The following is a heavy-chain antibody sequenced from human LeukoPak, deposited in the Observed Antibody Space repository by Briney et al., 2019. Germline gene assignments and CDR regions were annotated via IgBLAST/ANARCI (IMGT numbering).Heavy chain of an antibody. CDR1: GYTFTAYY. Sequence: ASVKVSCKASGYTFTAYYMHWVRQAPGQGLEWMGWINPNSNGLNNYAHKFQGRVTMTSDTSISTAYMELSRLRSDDTAVYYCARTYYGDYSFDYWGQGTLVTVSS. J-gene: IGHJ4*02. CDR2: INPNSNGLN. V-gene: IGHV1-2*07. CDR3: ARTYYGDYSFDY. D-gene: IGHD4-17*01.